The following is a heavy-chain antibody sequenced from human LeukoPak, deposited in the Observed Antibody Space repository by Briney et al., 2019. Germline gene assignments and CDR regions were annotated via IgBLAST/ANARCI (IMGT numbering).Heavy chain of an antibody. D-gene: IGHD6-13*01. CDR1: GFPFNLYG. CDR2: ISGLNNDM. V-gene: IGHV3-21*01. CDR3: ARDSSSWRNFDY. Sequence: KPGGSLRLSCAASGFPFNLYGMTWVRQAPGKGLEWVSLISGLNNDMYYADSVKGRFTISRDNAKNSLYLQMNSLRAEDTAVYYCARDSSSWRNFDYWGQGTLVTVSS. J-gene: IGHJ4*02.